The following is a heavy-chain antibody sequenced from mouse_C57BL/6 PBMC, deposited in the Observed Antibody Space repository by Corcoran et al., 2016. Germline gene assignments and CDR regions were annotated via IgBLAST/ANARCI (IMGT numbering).Heavy chain of an antibody. Sequence: DVQLQESGPGLVKPSQSLSLTCSVTGYSITSGYSWNWIRQFPGNKLEWMGYISYDGSNNYNPSLKNRISITRDTSKNQFFLKLNSVTTEDTATYYCARDSGYYDAMDYWGQRTSVTVSS. J-gene: IGHJ4*01. CDR2: ISYDGSN. CDR3: ARDSGYYDAMDY. V-gene: IGHV3-6*01. CDR1: GYSITSGYS.